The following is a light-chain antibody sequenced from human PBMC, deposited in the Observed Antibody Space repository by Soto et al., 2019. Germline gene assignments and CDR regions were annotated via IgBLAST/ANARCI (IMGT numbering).Light chain of an antibody. CDR2: GNT. Sequence: QPVLTQPPSVSGAPGQRVTISCTGSSSNIGAGHDVHWYQQLPGTAPKLLIYGNTNRPSGVPDRFSGSKFGTSASLAITGLQAEDEADYYCQSYDSSLRVFGGGTKVTVL. J-gene: IGLJ2*01. CDR3: QSYDSSLRV. V-gene: IGLV1-40*01. CDR1: SSNIGAGHD.